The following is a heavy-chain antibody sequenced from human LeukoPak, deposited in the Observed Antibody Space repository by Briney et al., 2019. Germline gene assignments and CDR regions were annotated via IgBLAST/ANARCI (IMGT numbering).Heavy chain of an antibody. D-gene: IGHD6-6*01. CDR1: GFTFSNYE. CDR2: IGLAGNT. J-gene: IGHJ3*02. Sequence: GGSLRLSCTASGFTFSNYEMHWVRRLLGKGLEWVSAIGLAGNTFYAGSVKGRFNISRENAKNSFHLQMNSLGAGDTAVYYCAREGSLSSSDAFDIWGQGTMVTVSS. CDR3: AREGSLSSSDAFDI. V-gene: IGHV3-13*01.